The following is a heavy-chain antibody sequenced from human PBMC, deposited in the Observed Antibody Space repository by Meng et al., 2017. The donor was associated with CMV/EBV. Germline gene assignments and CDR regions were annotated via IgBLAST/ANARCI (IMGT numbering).Heavy chain of an antibody. V-gene: IGHV4-34*01. CDR1: FSDYY. J-gene: IGHJ6*02. Sequence: FSDYYWSWIRQPPGKGLEWIGEINHSGSTNYNPSLKSRVTISVDTSKNQFSLKLSSVTAADTAVYYCARGATIFGVVDYYYYYGMDVWGQGTTVTVSS. CDR3: ARGATIFGVVDYYYYYGMDV. D-gene: IGHD3-3*01. CDR2: INHSGST.